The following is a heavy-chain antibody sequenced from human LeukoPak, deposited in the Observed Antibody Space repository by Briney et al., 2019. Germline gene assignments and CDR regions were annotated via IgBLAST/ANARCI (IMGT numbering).Heavy chain of an antibody. CDR3: ARGGHVPYYYYGMDV. CDR2: ISAYNGNT. Sequence: ASVKVSGKASGYTFTSYGISWVRQAPGQGLEWMGWISAYNGNTNYAQKLQGRVTMTTDTSTSTAYMELRSLRSDDTAVYYCARGGHVPYYYYGMDVWGKGTTVTVSS. D-gene: IGHD3-10*01. V-gene: IGHV1-18*04. CDR1: GYTFTSYG. J-gene: IGHJ6*04.